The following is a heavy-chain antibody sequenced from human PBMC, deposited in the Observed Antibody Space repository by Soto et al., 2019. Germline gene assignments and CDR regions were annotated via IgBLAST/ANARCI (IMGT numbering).Heavy chain of an antibody. J-gene: IGHJ6*03. D-gene: IGHD3-22*01. CDR2: IYYSGST. Sequence: QVQLQESGPGLVKPSETLSLTCTVSGGSISSYYWSWIRQPPGKGLEWIGYIYYSGSTNYNPSLKSRVTISVDTSKNQFSLKLSSVTAADTAVYYCARHQSVVTYYYYHYLGVWGKGTTVTVSS. CDR3: ARHQSVVTYYYYHYLGV. CDR1: GGSISSYY. V-gene: IGHV4-59*08.